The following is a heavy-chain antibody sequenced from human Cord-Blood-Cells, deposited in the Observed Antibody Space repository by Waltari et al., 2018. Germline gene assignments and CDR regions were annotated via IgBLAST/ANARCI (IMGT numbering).Heavy chain of an antibody. J-gene: IGHJ4*02. D-gene: IGHD3-22*01. CDR2: ISYDGSNK. V-gene: IGHV3-30-3*01. CDR3: ARDHYDSSGFLDY. CDR1: GFPSRTYA. Sequence: QVQLVESGGGVVQPGRSLRLSWAASGFPSRTYAMALVRQAPGKGLEWVAVISYDGSNKYYADSVKGRFTISRDNSKNTLYLQMNSLRAEDTAVYYCARDHYDSSGFLDYWGQGTLVTVSS.